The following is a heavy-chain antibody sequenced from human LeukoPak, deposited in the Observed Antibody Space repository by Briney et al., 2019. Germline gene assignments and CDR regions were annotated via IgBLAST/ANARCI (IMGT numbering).Heavy chain of an antibody. V-gene: IGHV3-30*04. CDR2: ISYDGSNK. D-gene: IGHD5-18*01. CDR1: GFTFSSYA. J-gene: IGHJ4*02. Sequence: GRSLRLSCAASGFTFSSYAMHWVRQAPGKGLEWVAVISYDGSNKYYADSVKGRFTISRDNAKNSLYLQMNSLRAEDTAVYYCAHNRGYSYGQVDYWGQGTLVTVSS. CDR3: AHNRGYSYGQVDY.